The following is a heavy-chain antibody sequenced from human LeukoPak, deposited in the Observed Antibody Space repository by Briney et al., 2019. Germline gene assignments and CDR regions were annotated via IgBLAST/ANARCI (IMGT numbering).Heavy chain of an antibody. J-gene: IGHJ4*02. CDR2: IYHSGST. CDR3: GRSRGIMGATGFDY. V-gene: IGHV4-30-2*01. D-gene: IGHD1-26*01. Sequence: SQTLSLTCAVSGGSISSGGYSWSWIRQPPGKGLEWIGYIYHSGSTYYNPSLKSRVTISVYRSKNQFSLKLSSVTAADTAVYYWGRSRGIMGATGFDYWGQGTLVTVSS. CDR1: GGSISSGGYS.